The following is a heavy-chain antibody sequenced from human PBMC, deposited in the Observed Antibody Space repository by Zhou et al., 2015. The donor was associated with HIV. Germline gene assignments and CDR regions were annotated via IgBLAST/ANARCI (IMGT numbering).Heavy chain of an antibody. D-gene: IGHD3-10*01. V-gene: IGHV1-69*02. CDR2: IIPILGIA. CDR3: ARVPLGSSVVRGFDP. Sequence: QVQLVQSGAEVKKPGSSVKVSCKASGGTFSSYTISWVRQAPGQGLEWMGRIIPILGIANYAQKFQGRVTITADKSTSTAYMELSSLRSEDTAVYYCARVPLGSSVVRGFDPWGQGTLVTVSS. CDR1: GGTFSSYT. J-gene: IGHJ5*02.